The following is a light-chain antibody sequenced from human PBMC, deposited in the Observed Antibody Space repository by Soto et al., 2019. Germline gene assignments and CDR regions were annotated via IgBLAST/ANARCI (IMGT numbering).Light chain of an antibody. CDR1: SSDVGSYNL. V-gene: IGLV2-23*02. CDR2: EVT. J-gene: IGLJ2*01. CDR3: CSYAGSSPYVV. Sequence: QSALTQPASVSGSPGQSITISCTGTSSDVGSYNLVSWYQQHPGKAPKLMICEVTKRPSGVSNRFSGSKSGNTASLTISGLQAEDEADYYCCSYAGSSPYVVFGGGTKVTVL.